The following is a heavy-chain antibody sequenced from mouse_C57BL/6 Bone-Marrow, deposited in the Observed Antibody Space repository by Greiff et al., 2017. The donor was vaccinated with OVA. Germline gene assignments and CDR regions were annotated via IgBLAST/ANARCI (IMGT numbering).Heavy chain of an antibody. J-gene: IGHJ4*01. CDR1: GFSLSTSGMG. CDR3: AFYSNYWMDY. D-gene: IGHD2-5*01. CDR2: IYWDDDK. V-gene: IGHV8-12*01. Sequence: QVTLKECGPGILQSSQTLSLTCSFSGFSLSTSGMGVSWIRQPSGKGLEWLAHIYWDDDKRYNPSLKSRLTISKDTSRNQVFLKITSVDTADTATYYCAFYSNYWMDYWGQGTSVTVSS.